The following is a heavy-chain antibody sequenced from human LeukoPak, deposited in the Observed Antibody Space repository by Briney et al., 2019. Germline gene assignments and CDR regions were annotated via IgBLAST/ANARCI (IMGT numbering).Heavy chain of an antibody. Sequence: SETLSLTCAVYGGSFSGYYWSWIRQPPGKGLEWIGEINHSGSTNYNPSLKSRVTISVDTSKNQFPLKLSSVTAADTAVYYCATQEFDSSGYDAFDIWGQGTMVTVSS. CDR2: INHSGST. CDR1: GGSFSGYY. D-gene: IGHD3-22*01. CDR3: ATQEFDSSGYDAFDI. V-gene: IGHV4-34*01. J-gene: IGHJ3*02.